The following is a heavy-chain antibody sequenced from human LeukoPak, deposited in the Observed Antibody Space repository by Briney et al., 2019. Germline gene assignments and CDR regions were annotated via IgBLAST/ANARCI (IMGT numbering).Heavy chain of an antibody. Sequence: SETLSLTCAVSGDSISSGGYSWSWIRQPPGKGLEWIGYIYHSGSTYYNPSLKSRVTISVDRSKNQFSLKLSSVAAADTAVYYCARRLYNIGTARPDAFDIWGQGTMVTVSS. J-gene: IGHJ3*02. D-gene: IGHD3-9*01. CDR2: IYHSGST. V-gene: IGHV4-30-2*01. CDR1: GDSISSGGYS. CDR3: ARRLYNIGTARPDAFDI.